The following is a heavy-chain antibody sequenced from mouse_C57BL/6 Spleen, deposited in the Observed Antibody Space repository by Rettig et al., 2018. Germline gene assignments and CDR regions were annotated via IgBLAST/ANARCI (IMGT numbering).Heavy chain of an antibody. CDR1: GYTFTSYW. J-gene: IGHJ4*01. V-gene: IGHV1-53*01. CDR2: INPSNGGT. CDR3: ARSVWSYAMDY. Sequence: KASGYTFTSYWMHWVKQRPGQGLEWIGNINPSNGGTNYNETFKSKATLTVDKSSSTAYMQLSSLTSEDSAVYYCARSVWSYAMDYWGQGTSVTVSS. D-gene: IGHD2-10*02.